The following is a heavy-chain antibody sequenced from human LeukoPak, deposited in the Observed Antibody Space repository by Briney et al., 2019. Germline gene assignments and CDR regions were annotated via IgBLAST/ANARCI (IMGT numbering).Heavy chain of an antibody. V-gene: IGHV3-74*01. CDR3: AKDHYWSIDY. J-gene: IGHJ4*02. Sequence: GGSLRLSCAASGFDFSSNWMHWVRHAPGQGLVWVSRIKGDGISTNYADSVKGRFTISRDVAKNTLYLQMISLRAEDTGVYYCAKDHYWSIDYWGRGTLVTVSS. CDR2: IKGDGIST. CDR1: GFDFSSNW. D-gene: IGHD3-3*01.